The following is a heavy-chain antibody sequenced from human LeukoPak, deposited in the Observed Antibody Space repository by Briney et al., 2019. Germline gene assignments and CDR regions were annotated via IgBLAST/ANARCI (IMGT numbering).Heavy chain of an antibody. D-gene: IGHD5-12*01. CDR3: AREPRYSDYDRVLDY. Sequence: SVKVSCKASGGTFSSYAISWVRQAPGQGLEWMGGIIPIFGTANYAQKFQGRVTITADESTSTAYMELSSLRSEDSAVYYCAREPRYSDYDRVLDYWGQGTLVTVSS. J-gene: IGHJ4*02. V-gene: IGHV1-69*13. CDR2: IIPIFGTA. CDR1: GGTFSSYA.